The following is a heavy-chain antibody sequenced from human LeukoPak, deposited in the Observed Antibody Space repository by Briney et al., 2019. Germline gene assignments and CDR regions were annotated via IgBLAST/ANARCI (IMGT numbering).Heavy chain of an antibody. D-gene: IGHD5-18*01. J-gene: IGHJ4*02. CDR1: GGSMSSGSYY. CDR3: ARQTTVAYSLRWDY. CDR2: IFYSGTT. V-gene: IGHV4-39*01. Sequence: SETLSLTCTVSGGSMSSGSYYWGWIRQPPGKGLEWIGSIFYSGTTYYNPSLKSRVTISVDTSKNQFSLKVSSVTAADTAVYYCARQTTVAYSLRWDYWGQGTLVTVSS.